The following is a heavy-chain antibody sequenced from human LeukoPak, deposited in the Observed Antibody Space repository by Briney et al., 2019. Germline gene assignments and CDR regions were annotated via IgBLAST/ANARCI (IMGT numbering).Heavy chain of an antibody. CDR1: GGSLRSDY. V-gene: IGHV4-59*01. D-gene: IGHD3-3*01. CDR2: VYYSGST. CDR3: ARQVSRFLGWSAPFYMDG. Sequence: PSETLSLTSTVPGGSLRSDYWSWIRQPPGKGLWRVGHVYYSGSTNYNPSLKSRVTISVDTSKNQFSLKPSSVTAADTAVYYCARQVSRFLGWSAPFYMDGWGKGTTVTVSS. J-gene: IGHJ6*03.